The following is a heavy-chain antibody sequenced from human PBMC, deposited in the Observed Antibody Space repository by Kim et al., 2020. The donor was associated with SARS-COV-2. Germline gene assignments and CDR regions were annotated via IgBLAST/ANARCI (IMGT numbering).Heavy chain of an antibody. J-gene: IGHJ4*02. CDR3: ARDSSGSYSFYFDY. Sequence: ADSVKGLFTIYRENSKNTLYLQMNSLRAEDTAVYYCARDSSGSYSFYFDYWGQGTLVTVSS. V-gene: IGHV3-30*01. D-gene: IGHD1-26*01.